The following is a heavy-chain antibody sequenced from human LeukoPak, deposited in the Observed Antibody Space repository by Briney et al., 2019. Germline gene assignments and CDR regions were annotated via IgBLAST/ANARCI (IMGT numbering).Heavy chain of an antibody. V-gene: IGHV3-23*01. CDR2: ISGSGGST. CDR1: GFTFSSYA. J-gene: IGHJ4*02. CDR3: AKSLVVVPAANPRAYFDY. Sequence: GGSLRLSCAASGFTFSSYAMSWVRQAPGKGLEWVSAISGSGGSTYYADSVKGRFTISRDNSKNTLYLQMNSLRAEDTAVYYCAKSLVVVPAANPRAYFDYWGQGTLVTASS. D-gene: IGHD2-2*01.